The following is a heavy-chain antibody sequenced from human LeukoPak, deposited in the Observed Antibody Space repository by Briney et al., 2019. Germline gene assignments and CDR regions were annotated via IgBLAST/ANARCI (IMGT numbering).Heavy chain of an antibody. D-gene: IGHD6-6*01. J-gene: IGHJ3*02. CDR3: ASDTSIAALDSFDI. Sequence: GGSLRLSCAASGLTVTSNYMSWVRQAPGKGLEWVSTIYSGGSTYYADSVKGRFTISRDNSKNTLYLQMNSLRAEDTAVYYCASDTSIAALDSFDIWGQGTMVTVSS. V-gene: IGHV3-53*01. CDR1: GLTVTSNY. CDR2: IYSGGST.